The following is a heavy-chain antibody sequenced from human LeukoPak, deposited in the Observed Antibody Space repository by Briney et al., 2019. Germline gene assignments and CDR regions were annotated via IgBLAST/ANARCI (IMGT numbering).Heavy chain of an antibody. CDR1: GFIFSRYA. V-gene: IGHV3-23*01. J-gene: IGHJ4*02. CDR2: ISKNTVDT. CDR3: VRDMEPLRYFDT. D-gene: IGHD3-9*01. Sequence: GGSLRLSCTGSGFIFSRYAVSWVRQAPGKGLEWVSAISKNTVDTYYADSVKGRLTISRDSSKNMVYLQMNSLRAEDTAVYYCVRDMEPLRYFDTWGQGTLVTVSS.